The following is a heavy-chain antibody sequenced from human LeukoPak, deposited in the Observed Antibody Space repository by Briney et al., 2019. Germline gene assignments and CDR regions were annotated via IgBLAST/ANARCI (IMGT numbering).Heavy chain of an antibody. CDR1: GYTFTGYY. CDR3: ARGAGVITGTTPTDY. J-gene: IGHJ4*02. CDR2: INPNSGGT. D-gene: IGHD1-20*01. Sequence: GASVKVSCKASGYTFTGYYMHWVRQAPGQGLEWMGWINPNSGGTNHAQKFQGWVTMTRDTSISTAYMELSRLRSDDTAVYYCARGAGVITGTTPTDYWGQGTLVTVSS. V-gene: IGHV1-2*04.